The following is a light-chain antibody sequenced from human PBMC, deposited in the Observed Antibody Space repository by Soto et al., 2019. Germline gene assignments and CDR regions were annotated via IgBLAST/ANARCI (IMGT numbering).Light chain of an antibody. J-gene: IGLJ2*01. Sequence: QAVVTQPPSISGAPGLRVTISCTGSSTNIGAGYDVHWYQHVPGTAPKLLIYGDNKRPSGVPDRFSTSKSGTSASLVITGLQAEDEADYYCQSYDHSLSGSLIFGGGTKLTVL. CDR1: STNIGAGYD. CDR2: GDN. V-gene: IGLV1-40*01. CDR3: QSYDHSLSGSLI.